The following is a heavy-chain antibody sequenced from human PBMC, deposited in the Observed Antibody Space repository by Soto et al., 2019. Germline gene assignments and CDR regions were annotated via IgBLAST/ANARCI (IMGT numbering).Heavy chain of an antibody. D-gene: IGHD6-6*01. CDR2: INPNSGGT. J-gene: IGHJ6*02. CDR3: ARGEGSSSPYYYYYGMDV. CDR1: GYTFTGYY. V-gene: IGHV1-2*04. Sequence: QVQLVQSGAEVKKPGASVKVSCKASGYTFTGYYMHWVRQAPGQGLEWMGWINPNSGGTNYAQKFQGWVPMTRDTSISTAYMELSRLRSDDTAVYYCARGEGSSSPYYYYYGMDVWGQGTTVTVSS.